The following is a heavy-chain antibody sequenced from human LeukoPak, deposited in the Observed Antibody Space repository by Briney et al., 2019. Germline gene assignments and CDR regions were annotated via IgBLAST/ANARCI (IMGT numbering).Heavy chain of an antibody. CDR3: ARRGSGWSD. J-gene: IGHJ4*02. V-gene: IGHV4-34*01. CDR2: IDHSGST. CDR1: GGSFSGYY. D-gene: IGHD6-19*01. Sequence: SETLSLTCAVYGGSFSGYYWSWIRQPPGKGLEWIGEIDHSGSTNYNPSLESRVTISVDTSNHQFSLKLTSVTAADTAVYYCARRGSGWSDWGQGTLVTVS.